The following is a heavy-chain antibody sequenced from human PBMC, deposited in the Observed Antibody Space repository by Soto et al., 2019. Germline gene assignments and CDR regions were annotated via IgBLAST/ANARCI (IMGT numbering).Heavy chain of an antibody. Sequence: PSETLSLTCTVSGGSMISYYWSWIRQPPGKGLEWIGYIYYSGSTNYNPSLKSRVTISVDTSKNQFSLKLSSVTAADTAVYYCARRWGDVFDISGQGTMVTVSS. D-gene: IGHD7-27*01. CDR2: IYYSGST. CDR3: ARRWGDVFDI. V-gene: IGHV4-59*08. CDR1: GGSMISYY. J-gene: IGHJ3*02.